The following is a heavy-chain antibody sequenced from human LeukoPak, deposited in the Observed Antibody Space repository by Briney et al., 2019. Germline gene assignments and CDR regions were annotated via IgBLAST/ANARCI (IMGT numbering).Heavy chain of an antibody. V-gene: IGHV1-2*04. J-gene: IGHJ3*02. D-gene: IGHD6-19*01. CDR1: GYTFTGYY. Sequence: ASEKVSCKASGYTFTGYYMHWVRQAPGQGLEWMGWINPNSGGTNYAQKFQGWVTMTRDTSISTAYMELSRLRSDDTAVYYCARVAEGAVAGTAAFDIWGQGTMVTVSS. CDR3: ARVAEGAVAGTAAFDI. CDR2: INPNSGGT.